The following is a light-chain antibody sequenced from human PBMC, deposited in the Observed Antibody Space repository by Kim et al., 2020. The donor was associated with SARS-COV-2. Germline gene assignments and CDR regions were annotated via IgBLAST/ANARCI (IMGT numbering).Light chain of an antibody. J-gene: IGKJ4*01. CDR3: QEYNSYSPT. V-gene: IGKV1-5*01. Sequence: GARVTITCRASQSMNTWLAWYQQKPGKAPRLLIFDASSLERGVPSRFSGSGSGTEFTLTISSLQPDDFATYYCQEYNSYSPTFGGGTKVDIK. CDR1: QSMNTW. CDR2: DAS.